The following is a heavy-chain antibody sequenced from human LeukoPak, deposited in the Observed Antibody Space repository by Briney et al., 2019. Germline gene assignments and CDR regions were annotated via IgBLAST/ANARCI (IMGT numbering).Heavy chain of an antibody. J-gene: IGHJ4*02. CDR2: INPNDRRT. CDR1: GYTYPFYH. V-gene: IGHV1-46*01. D-gene: IGHD2-15*01. CDR3: ARKSIVALFHL. Sequence: ASVTVSCKASGYTYPFYHIHWVRQAPGQGREGVGRINPNDRRTRYAQKFQGRVIITRDLSTSAVYLELSSRKSDDTAVYYCARKSIVALFHLWGEGTLLSVS.